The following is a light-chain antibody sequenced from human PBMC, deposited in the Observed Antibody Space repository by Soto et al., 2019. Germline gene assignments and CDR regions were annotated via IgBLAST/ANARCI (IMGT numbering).Light chain of an antibody. J-gene: IGKJ1*01. CDR3: QQYYSYPPWT. Sequence: EIVLTQSPATLSLSPGGRSTLACMASQSINRHLAWYRQKPGQAPRLLIYDAPNRATGIPARFSGSGSGTDFTLTISCLQSEDFATYYCQQYYSYPPWTFGQGTKVDIK. V-gene: IGKV3-11*01. CDR1: QSINRH. CDR2: DAP.